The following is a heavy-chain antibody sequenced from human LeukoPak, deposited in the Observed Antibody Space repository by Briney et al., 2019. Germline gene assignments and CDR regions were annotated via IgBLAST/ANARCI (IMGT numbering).Heavy chain of an antibody. V-gene: IGHV3-23*01. Sequence: HPGGSLRLSCAASGFTFSSYAMSWVRQAPGKGLEWVSAISGSGGSTYYADSVKGRFTISRDNSKNTLYLQMNSLRAEDTAVYYCAKDSPPLYSGSYYSDRAFDIWGQGTMVTVSS. CDR3: AKDSPPLYSGSYYSDRAFDI. D-gene: IGHD1-26*01. CDR2: ISGSGGST. CDR1: GFTFSSYA. J-gene: IGHJ3*02.